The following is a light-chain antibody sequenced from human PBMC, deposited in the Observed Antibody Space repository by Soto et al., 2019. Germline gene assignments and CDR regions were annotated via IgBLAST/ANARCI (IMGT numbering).Light chain of an antibody. J-gene: IGKJ1*01. CDR1: QTVETN. CDR3: QQYGSSRT. CDR2: GAS. Sequence: EIVMTQSPATLSVSPGERATLSCRASQTVETNVAWYQQKPGRAPRLLIYGASTRAAGIPVRFSGSGSGTDFTLTISRLEPEDFAVYYCQQYGSSRTFGQGTKVDIK. V-gene: IGKV3-20*01.